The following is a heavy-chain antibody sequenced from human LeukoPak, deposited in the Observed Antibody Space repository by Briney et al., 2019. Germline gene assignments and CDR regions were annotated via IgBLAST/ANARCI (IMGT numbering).Heavy chain of an antibody. Sequence: PSETLSLTCAVYGGSFSGYYWSWIRQPPGKGLEWIGEINHSGSTNYNPSLKSRVTISVDTSKNQFSLKLSSVTAADTAVYYCATSYCSSTSCYPYNWFDPWGQGTLVTVSS. CDR2: INHSGST. CDR3: ATSYCSSTSCYPYNWFDP. CDR1: GGSFSGYY. J-gene: IGHJ5*02. V-gene: IGHV4-34*01. D-gene: IGHD2-2*01.